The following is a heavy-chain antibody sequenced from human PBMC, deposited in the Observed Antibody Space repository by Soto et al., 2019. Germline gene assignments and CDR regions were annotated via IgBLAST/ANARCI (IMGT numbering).Heavy chain of an antibody. CDR3: ARHNSWYSSTEVYHAFDI. V-gene: IGHV4-31*03. CDR1: GGSISSGGYY. CDR2: IYYSGST. Sequence: SETLSLTCTVSGGSISSGGYYWSWTRQHPGKGLEWIGYIYYSGSTYYNPSLKSRVTISVDTSKNQFSLKLSSVTAADTAVYYCARHNSWYSSTEVYHAFDIWGQGTMVTVSS. J-gene: IGHJ3*02. D-gene: IGHD6-13*01.